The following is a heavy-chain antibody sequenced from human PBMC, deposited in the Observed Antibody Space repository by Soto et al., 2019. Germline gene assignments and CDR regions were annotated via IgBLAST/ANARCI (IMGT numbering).Heavy chain of an antibody. CDR3: AKYQDSSGYNYYYYGMDV. D-gene: IGHD3-22*01. Sequence: GGSLRLSCAASGFTFSSYAMSWVRQAPGKGLEWVSAISGSGGSTYYADSVKGRFTISRDNSKNTLYLQMNSLRAEDTAVYYCAKYQDSSGYNYYYYGMDVWGQGTTVTVSS. CDR2: ISGSGGST. CDR1: GFTFSSYA. V-gene: IGHV3-23*01. J-gene: IGHJ6*02.